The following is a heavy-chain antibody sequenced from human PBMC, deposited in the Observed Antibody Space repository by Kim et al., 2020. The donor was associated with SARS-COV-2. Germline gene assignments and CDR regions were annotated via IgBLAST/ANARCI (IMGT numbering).Heavy chain of an antibody. J-gene: IGHJ4*02. D-gene: IGHD3-10*01. Sequence: YAQKLTGRVTMTSDTTTYTVYMELSSLRSEDTAVYYCARGDGAGNYGRDYWGQGTLVTVSS. V-gene: IGHV1-46*04. CDR3: ARGDGAGNYGRDY.